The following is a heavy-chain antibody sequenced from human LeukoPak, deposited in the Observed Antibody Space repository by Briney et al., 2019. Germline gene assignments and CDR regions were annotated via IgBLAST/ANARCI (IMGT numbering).Heavy chain of an antibody. CDR1: GGTFISYA. D-gene: IGHD5-24*01. J-gene: IGHJ4*02. Sequence: SVKVSCKASGGTFISYAISWVRQAPGQGLEWMGGIIPIFGTANYAQKFQGRVTITADESTSTAYMELSSLRSEDTAVYYCARGSRDGYNYADYWGQGTLVTVSS. CDR2: IIPIFGTA. CDR3: ARGSRDGYNYADY. V-gene: IGHV1-69*13.